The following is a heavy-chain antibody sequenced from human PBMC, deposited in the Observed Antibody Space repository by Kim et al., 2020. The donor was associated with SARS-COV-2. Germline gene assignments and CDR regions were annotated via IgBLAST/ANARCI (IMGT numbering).Heavy chain of an antibody. CDR1: GFTFNIYG. V-gene: IGHV3-30*18. J-gene: IGHJ4*02. Sequence: GGSLRLSCAASGFTFNIYGMHWVRQAPGKGMEGVAVISYDGIYKDYADSVKGRFTISRDNSKNTLYLQMNSLRAEDTAVYYCAKKDNGTYGAPPDYWGQGTLVTVSS. CDR2: ISYDGIYK. D-gene: IGHD1-26*01. CDR3: AKKDNGTYGAPPDY.